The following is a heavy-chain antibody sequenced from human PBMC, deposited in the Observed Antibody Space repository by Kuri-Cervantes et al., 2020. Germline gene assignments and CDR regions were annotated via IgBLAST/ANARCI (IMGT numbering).Heavy chain of an antibody. J-gene: IGHJ6*02. Sequence: GESLKISCAVSGFTFSSYGMHWVRQAPGKGLEWVAVIWYDGSNKYYADSVKGRFIISRDNSKNTLDLQMNSLRAEDTAVYYCARDRGMMLLWFGGGMDVWGQGTTVTVSS. CDR1: GFTFSSYG. CDR2: IWYDGSNK. D-gene: IGHD3-10*01. V-gene: IGHV3-33*08. CDR3: ARDRGMMLLWFGGGMDV.